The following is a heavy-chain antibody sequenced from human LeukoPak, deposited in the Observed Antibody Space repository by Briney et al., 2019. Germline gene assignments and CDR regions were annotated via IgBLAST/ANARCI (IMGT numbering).Heavy chain of an antibody. V-gene: IGHV3-15*07. CDR2: IRSNSDGGTI. CDR1: GFTFSNAW. J-gene: IGHJ4*02. CDR3: TTDGYGVATIGGYDY. Sequence: GGSLRLSCATSGFTFSNAWMNWVRQAPGKGLEWVGRIRSNSDGGTIDYAAPVKGRFTLSRDDSKTTLYLQMNSLQTEDTAVYYCTTDGYGVATIGGYDYWGQGTLVTVSS. D-gene: IGHD5-12*01.